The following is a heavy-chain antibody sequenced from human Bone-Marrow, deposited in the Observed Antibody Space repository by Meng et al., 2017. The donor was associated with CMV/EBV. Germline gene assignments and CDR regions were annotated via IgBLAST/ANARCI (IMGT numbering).Heavy chain of an antibody. CDR3: AKDQVRVGEYHYYGMDV. Sequence: GESLKISCAASGFTFSSYAMHWVRQAPGKGLEWVTFIRYDGSNEYHVDSVQGRFTISRDNSRNTLYLQMHSLRAEDTAVYYCAKDQVRVGEYHYYGMDVWGQGTTVTVSS. V-gene: IGHV3-30*02. D-gene: IGHD2-2*01. J-gene: IGHJ6*02. CDR2: IRYDGSNE. CDR1: GFTFSSYA.